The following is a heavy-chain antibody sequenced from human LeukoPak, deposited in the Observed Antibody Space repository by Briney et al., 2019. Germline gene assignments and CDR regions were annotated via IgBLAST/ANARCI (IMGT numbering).Heavy chain of an antibody. D-gene: IGHD3-3*01. CDR3: ARGPNDFWSRYYAFDI. Sequence: GGSLRLSCAASGFTFSNYSMNWVRQAPGKGLEWVSSISSGSSYIYYADSVKGRFTISRDNAKNSLYLQMNSLRAEDTAIYYCARGPNDFWSRYYAFDIWGQGTMVTVSS. CDR2: ISSGSSYI. CDR1: GFTFSNYS. V-gene: IGHV3-21*01. J-gene: IGHJ3*02.